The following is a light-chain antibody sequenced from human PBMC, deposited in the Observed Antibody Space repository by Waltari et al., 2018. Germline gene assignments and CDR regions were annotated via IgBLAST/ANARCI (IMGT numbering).Light chain of an antibody. CDR3: QQYYSTPPT. CDR1: QSVLYSSNNKNY. V-gene: IGKV4-1*01. Sequence: DIVMTQSPDSLDVSLGERATINCKYSQSVLYSSNNKNYLAWYQQKPGQPPKLLIYWASTRESGVPDRFSGSGSGTDFTLTISSLQAEDVAVYYCQQYYSTPPTFGQGTKLEIK. CDR2: WAS. J-gene: IGKJ2*01.